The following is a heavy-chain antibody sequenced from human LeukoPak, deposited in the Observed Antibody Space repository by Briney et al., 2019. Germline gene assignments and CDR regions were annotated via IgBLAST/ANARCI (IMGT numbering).Heavy chain of an antibody. Sequence: HPGGSLRLSCAASGYTFSSYVMNWVRQAPGKGLEWVTAMSGSGGNTYYADSVKGRFTISRDNSKNTLYLQMNSLRAEDTAVYFCAKSLYDEPIDSWGQGTLVTVSS. CDR2: MSGSGGNT. J-gene: IGHJ4*02. CDR1: GYTFSSYV. CDR3: AKSLYDEPIDS. V-gene: IGHV3-23*01. D-gene: IGHD5/OR15-5a*01.